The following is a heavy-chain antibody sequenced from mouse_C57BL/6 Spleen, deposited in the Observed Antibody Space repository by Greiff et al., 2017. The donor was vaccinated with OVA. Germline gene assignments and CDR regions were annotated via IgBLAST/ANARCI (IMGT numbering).Heavy chain of an antibody. CDR2: IWSGGST. D-gene: IGHD3-2*02. CDR3: AKEGTAQATDAMDY. J-gene: IGHJ4*01. V-gene: IGHV2-4*01. Sequence: VQVVESGPGLVQPSQSLSITCTVSGFSLTSYGVHWVRQPPGKGLEWLGVIWSGGSTDYNAAFISRLSISKDNSKSQVFFKMNSLQADDTAIYYCAKEGTAQATDAMDYWGQGTSVTVSS. CDR1: GFSLTSYG.